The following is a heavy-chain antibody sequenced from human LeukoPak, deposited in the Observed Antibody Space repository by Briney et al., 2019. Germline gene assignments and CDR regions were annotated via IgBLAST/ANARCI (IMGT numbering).Heavy chain of an antibody. V-gene: IGHV3-30*04. CDR1: GFTFTTYA. Sequence: GGSLRLSCGASGFTFTTYAMTWVRQAPGKGLEWVAVISCDGSDKFYADSVKGRFTISRDSSKNTLYLQMNSLRPEDTAVYYCARARPSMWIDYWGQGTLVTVSS. CDR2: ISCDGSDK. CDR3: ARARPSMWIDY. J-gene: IGHJ4*02. D-gene: IGHD5-12*01.